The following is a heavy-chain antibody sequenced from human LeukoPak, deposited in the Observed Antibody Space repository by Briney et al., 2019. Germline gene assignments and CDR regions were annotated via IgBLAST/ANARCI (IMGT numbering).Heavy chain of an antibody. CDR2: IYYSGNT. D-gene: IGHD6-13*01. Sequence: SETLSLTCTVPGXSISSSSYYWGWIRQPPGMGLELIGSIYYSGNTYYNPSLKSRVTISADTSKKQFSLKLNSVTAADTAVYYCARFYSSSFDYWGQGTLVTVSS. J-gene: IGHJ4*02. V-gene: IGHV4-39*01. CDR3: ARFYSSSFDY. CDR1: GXSISSSSYY.